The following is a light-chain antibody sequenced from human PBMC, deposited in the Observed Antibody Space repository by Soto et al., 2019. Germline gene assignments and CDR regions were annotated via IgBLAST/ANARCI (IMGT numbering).Light chain of an antibody. CDR1: QSVSSS. V-gene: IGKV3-15*01. CDR2: GAS. Sequence: EIVMTQSPATLSVSPGERATLSCRASQSVSSSLAWYQQKPGQAPRLLIYGASTRAPDVPARFSGSGSGTDFILTISSLQSEDFAVYYCQQYNDWPWTFGQGTKVDIK. J-gene: IGKJ1*01. CDR3: QQYNDWPWT.